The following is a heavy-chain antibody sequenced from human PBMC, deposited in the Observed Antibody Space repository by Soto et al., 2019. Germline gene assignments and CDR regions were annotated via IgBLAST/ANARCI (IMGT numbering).Heavy chain of an antibody. CDR3: ARSRWGRVGAIEYYFDY. CDR2: IYYIVST. J-gene: IGHJ4*02. Sequence: PSETLSLTCTVSGGSISSYNRSWIRQPPGKVLELIAYIYYIVSTNYNPSLKSLVTISVDTSKDQFSLKLSSVTAADTAVYYCARSRWGRVGAIEYYFDYWGQGTLVTVSS. V-gene: IGHV4-59*01. D-gene: IGHD1-26*01. CDR1: GGSISSYN.